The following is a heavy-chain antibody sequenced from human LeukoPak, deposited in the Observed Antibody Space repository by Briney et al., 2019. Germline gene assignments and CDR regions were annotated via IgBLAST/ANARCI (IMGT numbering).Heavy chain of an antibody. Sequence: ASVKVSRKASGNTFTADFLHGVRQAPGQGLEWMGWINPKSGGTYYAQRCQGRVTMTRDTSITTAYMEVTSLRSDDTAVYYCAREVGYNYDFWVQGTVLTASS. V-gene: IGHV1-2*02. CDR3: AREVGYNYDF. J-gene: IGHJ4*02. CDR1: GNTFTADF. D-gene: IGHD3/OR15-3a*01. CDR2: INPKSGGT.